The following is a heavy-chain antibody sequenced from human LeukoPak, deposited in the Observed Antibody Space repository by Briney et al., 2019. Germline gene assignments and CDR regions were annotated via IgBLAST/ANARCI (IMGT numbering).Heavy chain of an antibody. CDR2: IYYSGST. V-gene: IGHV4-59*08. J-gene: IGHJ4*02. Sequence: SSETLSLTCTVSGDSISSYYWSWIRQPPGKGLEWIGYIYYSGSTNYNPSLKSRVTISVDTSKNQFSLKLRSVTAADTAVYYCARRESSSWYPGFFDYWGQGTLVTVSS. D-gene: IGHD6-13*01. CDR3: ARRESSSWYPGFFDY. CDR1: GDSISSYY.